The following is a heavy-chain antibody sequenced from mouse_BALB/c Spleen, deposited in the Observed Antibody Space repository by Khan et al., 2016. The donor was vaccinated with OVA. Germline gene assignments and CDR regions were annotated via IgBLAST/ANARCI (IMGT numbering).Heavy chain of an antibody. Sequence: EVQLQESGPGLVNPSQSLSLTCTVTGYSITSDYAWNWIRQFPGNKLEWMGYINYSGSTNYNPALKSRISITRDTSKNQFFLQLNSVTTEATATYYCARDGARYSYAMDYWGQGTSVTVSS. J-gene: IGHJ4*01. CDR2: INYSGST. CDR1: GYSITSDYA. V-gene: IGHV3-2*02. CDR3: ARDGARYSYAMDY. D-gene: IGHD1-1*02.